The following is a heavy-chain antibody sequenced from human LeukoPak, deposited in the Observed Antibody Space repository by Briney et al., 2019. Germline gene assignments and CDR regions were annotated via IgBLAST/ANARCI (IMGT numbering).Heavy chain of an antibody. CDR1: GGTFSSSA. CDR2: IIPLLGIA. V-gene: IGHV1-69*04. CDR3: ARVEGLGATTVGFDY. Sequence: ASVKVSCKASGGTFSSSAISWVRQAPGQGLEWMGRIIPLLGIANYAQKFRGRVTITADKSTSTAYMELSSLRSEDTGVYYCARVEGLGATTVGFDYWGQGTRVTVSS. J-gene: IGHJ4*02. D-gene: IGHD1-26*01.